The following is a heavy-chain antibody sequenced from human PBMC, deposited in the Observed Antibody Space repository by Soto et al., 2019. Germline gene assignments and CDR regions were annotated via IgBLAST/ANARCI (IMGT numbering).Heavy chain of an antibody. V-gene: IGHV3-48*01. D-gene: IGHD3-3*01. CDR2: ISSSSSTI. CDR3: ARDHVTGSNTYYDLWRYVNDY. CDR1: GFTFSSYS. J-gene: IGHJ4*02. Sequence: EVQLVESGGGLVQPGGSLRLSCAASGFTFSSYSMNWVRQAPGKGLEWVSYISSSSSTIYYADSVKGRFTISRDNAKNSLYLQMNSLRAEDTDVYYCARDHVTGSNTYYDLWRYVNDYWGQGTLVTVSS.